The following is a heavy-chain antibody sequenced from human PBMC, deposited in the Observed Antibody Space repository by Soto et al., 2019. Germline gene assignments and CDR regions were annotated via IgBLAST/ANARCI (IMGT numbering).Heavy chain of an antibody. Sequence: GGSLRLSCAASGFIFTRCSMNWVRQAPGKWLGWVSSISSTTNYIYYGDSMKGRFTISRDNAKNSLYLEMNSLRAEDTAVYYCARESEDLTSNFDYWGQGTLVTVSS. CDR2: ISSTTNYI. J-gene: IGHJ4*02. V-gene: IGHV3-21*06. CDR3: ARESEDLTSNFDY. CDR1: GFIFTRCS.